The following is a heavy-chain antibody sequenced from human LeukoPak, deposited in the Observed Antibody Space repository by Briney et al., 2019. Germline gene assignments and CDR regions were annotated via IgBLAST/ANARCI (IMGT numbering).Heavy chain of an antibody. V-gene: IGHV1-24*01. CDR3: ATNSYVSGWYRLDY. CDR1: GYTLTELS. J-gene: IGHJ4*02. D-gene: IGHD6-19*01. Sequence: ASVKVSCKVSGYTLTELSMHWVRQAPGKGLEWMGGFDPEDGETIYAQKFQGRVTMTEDTSTDTAYMELSSLRSEDTAVYYCATNSYVSGWYRLDYWGRGTLVTVSS. CDR2: FDPEDGET.